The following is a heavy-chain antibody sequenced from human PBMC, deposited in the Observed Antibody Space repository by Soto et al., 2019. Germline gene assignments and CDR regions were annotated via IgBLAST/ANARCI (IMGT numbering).Heavy chain of an antibody. D-gene: IGHD3-10*01. CDR3: AGGRGDYYYGMDV. CDR1: GGSISSSSYY. CDR2: IYYSGST. J-gene: IGHJ6*02. Sequence: SETLSLTCTVSGGSISSSSYYWGWIRQPPGKGLEWIGSIYYSGSTYYNPSLKSRVTISVDTSKNQFSLKLSSVTAADTAVYYCAGGRGDYYYGMDVWGQGTKVTGSS. V-gene: IGHV4-39*01.